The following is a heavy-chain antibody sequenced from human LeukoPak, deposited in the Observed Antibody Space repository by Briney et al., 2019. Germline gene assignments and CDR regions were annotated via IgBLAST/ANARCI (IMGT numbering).Heavy chain of an antibody. Sequence: ASVKVSCKASGYTFTSYGISWVRQAPGQGLEWMGWISAYNGNTNYAQKFQGRVTITRDTTASTAYMELSSLRSEDTAIYYCARVNGYSFDYWGQGALVTVSS. CDR1: GYTFTSYG. CDR2: ISAYNGNT. D-gene: IGHD2-8*01. V-gene: IGHV1-18*01. J-gene: IGHJ4*02. CDR3: ARVNGYSFDY.